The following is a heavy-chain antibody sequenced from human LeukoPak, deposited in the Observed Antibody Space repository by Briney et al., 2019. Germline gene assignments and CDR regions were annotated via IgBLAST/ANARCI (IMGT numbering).Heavy chain of an antibody. J-gene: IGHJ4*02. CDR2: ISAYNGNT. D-gene: IGHD4-17*01. Sequence: ASVTVSCKASGYTFTSYGISWVRQAPGQGLEWMGWISAYNGNTNYAQKLQGRVTMTTDTSTSTAYMELRSLRSDDTAVYYCARGRIARATVTTFVDYWGQGALVTVSS. CDR3: ARGRIARATVTTFVDY. V-gene: IGHV1-18*01. CDR1: GYTFTSYG.